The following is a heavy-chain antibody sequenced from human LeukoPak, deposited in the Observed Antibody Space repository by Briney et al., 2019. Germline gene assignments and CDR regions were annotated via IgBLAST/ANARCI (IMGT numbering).Heavy chain of an antibody. J-gene: IGHJ4*02. D-gene: IGHD7-27*01. CDR1: GYTFTSYG. CDR2: ISAYNGNT. CDR3: ARDGRNWDPSIELDY. V-gene: IGHV1-18*01. Sequence: GASVKVSCKASGYTFTSYGISWVRQAPGQGLEWMGGISAYNGNTHYAQKLQGRVTMTTDTSTSTAYMELRSLRSDDTAVYSCARDGRNWDPSIELDYWGQGTLVTVSS.